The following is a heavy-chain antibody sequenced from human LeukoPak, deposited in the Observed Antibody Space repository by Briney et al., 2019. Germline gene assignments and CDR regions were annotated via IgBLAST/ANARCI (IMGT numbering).Heavy chain of an antibody. D-gene: IGHD3-3*01. CDR3: ARVSGGAYYDFWSGYAAPKTLFDP. CDR2: INPNSGGT. J-gene: IGHJ5*02. Sequence: ASVKVSCKASGYTFTSYGISWVRQAPGQGLEWMGIINPNSGGTNYAQKFQGRVTMTRDTSISTAYMELRSLRSDDAAVYYCARVSGGAYYDFWSGYAAPKTLFDPWGQGTLVTVSS. CDR1: GYTFTSYG. V-gene: IGHV1-2*02.